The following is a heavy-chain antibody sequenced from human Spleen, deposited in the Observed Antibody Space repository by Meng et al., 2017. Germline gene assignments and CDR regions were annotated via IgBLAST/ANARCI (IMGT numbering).Heavy chain of an antibody. V-gene: IGHV4-39*07. CDR1: GASISSNTYY. D-gene: IGHD1-26*01. CDR2: ISYSGST. J-gene: IGHJ5*02. Sequence: SETLSLTCSVSGASISSNTYYWVWIRQPPGKGLEWIGSISYSGSTYYNPSLKSRVTISVDTSKKQLSLKLTSVTAADTAVYYCARDPFGATGGLDRWGQGILVTISS. CDR3: ARDPFGATGGLDR.